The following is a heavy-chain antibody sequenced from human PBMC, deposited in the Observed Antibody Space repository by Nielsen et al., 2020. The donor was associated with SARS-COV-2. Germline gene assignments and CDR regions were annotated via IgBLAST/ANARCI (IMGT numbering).Heavy chain of an antibody. J-gene: IGHJ4*02. CDR1: GFTFIASG. V-gene: IGHV3-7*03. Sequence: GGSLRLSCAASGFTFIASGMAWVRQAPGKGREGLSNIRPDGTGANYVDSLKGRFTISRDNAKNLLYLQMGSLRADDTVVYFCKSEGNWGQGTLVTVSS. CDR2: IRPDGTGA. CDR3: KSEGN.